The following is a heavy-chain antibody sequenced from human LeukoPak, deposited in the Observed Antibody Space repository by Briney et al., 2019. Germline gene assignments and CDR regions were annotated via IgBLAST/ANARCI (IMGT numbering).Heavy chain of an antibody. D-gene: IGHD2-15*01. CDR1: GYSFTSYW. V-gene: IGHV5-51*01. CDR2: IYPGDSDT. CDR3: ARLSGYCSGGSCYFFDY. Sequence: GESLKISCKGSGYSFTSYWIGWVRQMPGKGLEWMGIIYPGDSDTRYSPSFQGQVTISADKSISTAYLQWSSLKASDTAVYYCARLSGYCSGGSCYFFDYWGQGTLVTVSS. J-gene: IGHJ4*02.